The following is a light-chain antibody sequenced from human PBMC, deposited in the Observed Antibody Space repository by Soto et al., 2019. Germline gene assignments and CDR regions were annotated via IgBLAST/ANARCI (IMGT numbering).Light chain of an antibody. CDR2: DAS. CDR3: QQYGSSPTT. J-gene: IGKJ1*01. V-gene: IGKV3-20*01. Sequence: IVLTQSPATLSLSPGKRATLSCRASQSVSIKLAWYQQKPGQAPRLLIYDASNRATGIPDRFSGSGSGTDFTLTISRLEPEDFAVYYCQQYGSSPTTFGQGTKVDIK. CDR1: QSVSIK.